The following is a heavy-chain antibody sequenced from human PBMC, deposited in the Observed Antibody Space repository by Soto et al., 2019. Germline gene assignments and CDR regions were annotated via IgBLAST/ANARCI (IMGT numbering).Heavy chain of an antibody. V-gene: IGHV2-5*02. D-gene: IGHD2-2*01. J-gene: IGHJ4*02. Sequence: QITLKESGPTLVKPTQTLTLTCTFSGFSLSTTAEGVGWIRQPPGKALEWLALIYWDDDERYSPSLKSRLTITKDTSKNQVVLTMTNVDTVDTATYYCAHGSCSSADCYPNPYLDYWGQGILFTVSS. CDR3: AHGSCSSADCYPNPYLDY. CDR2: IYWDDDE. CDR1: GFSLSTTAEG.